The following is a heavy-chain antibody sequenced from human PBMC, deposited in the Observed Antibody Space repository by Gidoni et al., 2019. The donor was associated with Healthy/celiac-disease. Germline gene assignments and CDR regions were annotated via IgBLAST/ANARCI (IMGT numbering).Heavy chain of an antibody. V-gene: IGHV3-21*01. J-gene: IGHJ6*02. Sequence: EVQLVESGGGLVKPGGSLRLSCAASGFTFSSYSMNWVRQAPGKGLEWVSSISSSSSYIYYADSVKGRFTISRDNAKNSLYLQMNSLRAEDTAVYYCARDGGACSGGSCPLYYGMDVWGQGTTVTDSS. CDR2: ISSSSSYI. CDR3: ARDGGACSGGSCPLYYGMDV. CDR1: GFTFSSYS. D-gene: IGHD2-15*01.